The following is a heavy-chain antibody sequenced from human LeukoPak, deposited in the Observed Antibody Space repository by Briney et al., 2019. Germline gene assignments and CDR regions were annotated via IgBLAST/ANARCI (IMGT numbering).Heavy chain of an antibody. V-gene: IGHV4-34*01. Sequence: SETLSLTCAVYGGSFSGYYWSWIRQPPGKGLEWIGEINHSGSTNYNPPLTSRVTISVDTSKNQFSLKLSAVTAAGTAAYYCASRNAFDIWGQGTMVTVSS. CDR2: INHSGST. CDR3: ASRNAFDI. J-gene: IGHJ3*02. CDR1: GGSFSGYY.